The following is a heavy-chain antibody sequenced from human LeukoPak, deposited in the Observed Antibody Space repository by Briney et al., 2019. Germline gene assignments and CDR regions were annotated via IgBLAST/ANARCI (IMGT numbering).Heavy chain of an antibody. V-gene: IGHV7-4-1*01. D-gene: IGHD2-15*01. CDR2: INTNTGNP. J-gene: IGHJ4*02. Sequence: GASVKVSCKASKYSFTSYAINWVRQAPGQGLEWIGRINTNTGNPTYAQGFTGRFVFSLDTSVSTAYLQISSLKAEDTAVYYCARARSCSGGSCYSDYWGQGTLVSVSS. CDR1: KYSFTSYA. CDR3: ARARSCSGGSCYSDY.